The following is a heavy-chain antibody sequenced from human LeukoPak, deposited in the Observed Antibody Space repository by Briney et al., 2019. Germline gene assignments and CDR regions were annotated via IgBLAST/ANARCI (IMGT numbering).Heavy chain of an antibody. CDR3: ARSRDYGEDFDY. Sequence: ASVNVSCKASGYTFTSYGISWVRQAPRQGLEWMGWISAYNGNTNYAQKLQGRVTMTTDTSTSTAYMELRSLRSDDTAVYYCARSRDYGEDFDYWGQGTLVTVSS. CDR1: GYTFTSYG. CDR2: ISAYNGNT. V-gene: IGHV1-18*01. J-gene: IGHJ4*02. D-gene: IGHD4-17*01.